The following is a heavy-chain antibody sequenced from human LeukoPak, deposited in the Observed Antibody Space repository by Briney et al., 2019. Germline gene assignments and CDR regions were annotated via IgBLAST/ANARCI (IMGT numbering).Heavy chain of an antibody. D-gene: IGHD3-22*01. CDR1: GVSISGHY. CDR2: VYDSGGT. J-gene: IGHJ4*02. Sequence: SETLSLTCTVSGVSISGHYWSWVRQPPEKGLEWIGYVYDSGGTNYKPSLKSRVTISVDTSKNQFSLNLSSVTAADTAVYYCARGHYYDSSGDYWGQGTLVTVSS. CDR3: ARGHYYDSSGDY. V-gene: IGHV4-59*11.